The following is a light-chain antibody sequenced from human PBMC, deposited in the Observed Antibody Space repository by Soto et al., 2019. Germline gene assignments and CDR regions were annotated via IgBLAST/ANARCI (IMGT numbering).Light chain of an antibody. V-gene: IGKV1-5*01. CDR2: DAS. CDR1: QSISSW. CDR3: QQYNSYWGT. Sequence: DIQMTQSPSTLSASVGDRVTITCRASQSISSWLAWYQQKPGKAPKLLIYDASSLESGVPSRFSGSGSGTEFTLTISSLQPDDFATYYCQQYNSYWGTFGQVTKLEIK. J-gene: IGKJ1*01.